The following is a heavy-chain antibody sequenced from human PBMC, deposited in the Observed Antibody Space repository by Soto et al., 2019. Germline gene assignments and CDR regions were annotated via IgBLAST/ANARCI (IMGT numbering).Heavy chain of an antibody. CDR3: ARDLIYSSGSLDY. CDR2: INAGNGNT. V-gene: IGHV1-3*01. CDR1: GDTFTSYA. D-gene: IGHD6-19*01. Sequence: AASVKVSCKASGDTFTSYAMHWVRQAPGQRLEWMGWINAGNGNTKYSQKFRGRVTITRDTSASTAYMELSSLRSEDTAVYYCARDLIYSSGSLDYWGQGTLVTVSS. J-gene: IGHJ4*02.